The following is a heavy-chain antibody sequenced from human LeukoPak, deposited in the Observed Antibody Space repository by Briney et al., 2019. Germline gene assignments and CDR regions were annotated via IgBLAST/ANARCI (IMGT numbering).Heavy chain of an antibody. CDR3: ARASARVFGEY. CDR2: INHSGST. Sequence: TSETLSLTCAVYGGSFSGYYWSWIRQPPGKGLEWIGEINHSGSTNYNPSLKSRVTISVDTSKNQFSLKLSSVTAADTAVYYCARASARVFGEYWGQGTLVTVSS. V-gene: IGHV4-34*01. J-gene: IGHJ4*02. CDR1: GGSFSGYY. D-gene: IGHD3-10*01.